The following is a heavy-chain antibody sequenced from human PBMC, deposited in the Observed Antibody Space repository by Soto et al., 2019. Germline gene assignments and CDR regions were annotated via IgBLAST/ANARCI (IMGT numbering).Heavy chain of an antibody. Sequence: EVQLVESGGGLVKPGGSLRLSCAASGFTFSSFSMNWVRQAPGKGLEWVSLISSSSYYIYYADSVKGRFISFRDNAQNSLVLQMNSLRAENTAAYYCVPWGVLLPSTLGFWGQGNLVTVSS. D-gene: IGHD3-16*01. J-gene: IGHJ4*02. CDR2: ISSSSYYI. CDR1: GFTFSSFS. V-gene: IGHV3-21*01. CDR3: VPWGVLLPSTLGF.